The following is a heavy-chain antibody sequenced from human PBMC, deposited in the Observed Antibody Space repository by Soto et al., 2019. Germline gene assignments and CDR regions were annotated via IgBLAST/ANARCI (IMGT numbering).Heavy chain of an antibody. Sequence: QVQLQESGPGLVKPSQTLSLTCSVSGGSIRNGGYYWNWIRQHPGKGLEWIAHIYYTGRTNYNPSLKSRVSISMDASKNHFSLKLRSVTAADTAVYYCARGGLVTVKTDVWGQGTTVTVSS. CDR2: IYYTGRT. J-gene: IGHJ6*02. CDR3: ARGGLVTVKTDV. CDR1: GGSIRNGGYY. D-gene: IGHD2-21*02. V-gene: IGHV4-31*03.